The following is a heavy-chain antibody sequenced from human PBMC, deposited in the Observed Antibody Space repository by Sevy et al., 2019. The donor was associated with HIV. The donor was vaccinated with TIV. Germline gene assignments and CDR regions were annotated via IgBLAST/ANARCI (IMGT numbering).Heavy chain of an antibody. CDR3: VKEGGGEGGDH. J-gene: IGHJ4*02. Sequence: GGSLRLSCAASGFSFSSYGMHWVRQAPGKGMEWMSYIQYDGSNKDYADSVKGRFTISRDNSKNTLYLQMNSLRVEDTAVFYCVKEGGGEGGDHWGQGTLVTVSS. V-gene: IGHV3-30*02. CDR2: IQYDGSNK. D-gene: IGHD2-21*01. CDR1: GFSFSSYG.